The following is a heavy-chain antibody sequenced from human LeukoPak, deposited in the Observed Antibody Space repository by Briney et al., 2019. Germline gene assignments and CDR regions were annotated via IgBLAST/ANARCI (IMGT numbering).Heavy chain of an antibody. Sequence: GGSLRLSCIASGFTFSSDTMAWVRQSPGKGLEWVSGISESGGNTYYIDSVKGQFTISRDNSKNTLYLQMNSLRVEDTATYYCARHSTGASWGQGTLVTVSS. CDR2: ISESGGNT. CDR1: GFTFSSDT. CDR3: ARHSTGAS. D-gene: IGHD2-15*01. V-gene: IGHV3-23*01. J-gene: IGHJ4*02.